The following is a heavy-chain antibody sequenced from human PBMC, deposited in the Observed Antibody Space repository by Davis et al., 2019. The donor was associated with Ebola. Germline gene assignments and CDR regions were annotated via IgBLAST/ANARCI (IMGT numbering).Heavy chain of an antibody. J-gene: IGHJ6*02. Sequence: PGGSLRLSCAASGFTFSSYAMHWVRQAPGKGLEWVAVISYDGSNKYYADSVKGRFTISRDNSKNTLYLQMNSLRAEDTAVYYCARDRGMDSSGWADYYYYYGMDVWGQGTTVTVSS. D-gene: IGHD6-19*01. CDR2: ISYDGSNK. CDR1: GFTFSSYA. CDR3: ARDRGMDSSGWADYYYYYGMDV. V-gene: IGHV3-30-3*01.